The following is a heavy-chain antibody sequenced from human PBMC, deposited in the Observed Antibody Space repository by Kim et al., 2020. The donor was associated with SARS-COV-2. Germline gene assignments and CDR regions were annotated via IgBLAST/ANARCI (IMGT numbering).Heavy chain of an antibody. CDR3: ARHGCTGGVCYFDP. D-gene: IGHD2-8*02. CDR2: IYYTGTT. Sequence: SETQSLTCTVSGSSISSSDYYWGWIRQPPGKGLEWIGSIYYTGTTYYNPSLKSRVTISVDTSKNQFSLKLSSVTDATVYYCARHGCTGGVCYFDPWGQGT. CDR1: GSSISSSDYY. J-gene: IGHJ5*02. V-gene: IGHV4-39*01.